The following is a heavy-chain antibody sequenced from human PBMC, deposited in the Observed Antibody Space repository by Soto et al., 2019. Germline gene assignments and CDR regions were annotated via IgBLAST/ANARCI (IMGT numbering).Heavy chain of an antibody. CDR3: VRDGTKTLRDWFDP. CDR2: IYATGTT. Sequence: ETLSLTCTVSGSSISGFYWSWIRKSAGKGLEWIGRIYATGTTDYNPSLKSRVMMSVDTSKKQFSLKLRSVTAADTAVYYCVRDGTKTLRDWFDPWGQGISVTVS. CDR1: GSSISGFY. D-gene: IGHD1-1*01. J-gene: IGHJ5*02. V-gene: IGHV4-4*07.